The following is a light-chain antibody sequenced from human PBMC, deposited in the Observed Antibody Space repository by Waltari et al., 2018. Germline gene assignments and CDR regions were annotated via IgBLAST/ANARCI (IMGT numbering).Light chain of an antibody. V-gene: IGKV1-9*01. CDR3: HQVNSYPLT. CDR2: AAS. J-gene: IGKJ4*01. Sequence: DITLTQSPSFLSASVRDRVPLTCRASQGISSYLTWFQQKPGKAPKLLIYAASTLQSGVPSRFSGSGSGTEFTLTISSLQPEDFATYYCHQVNSYPLTFGGGTKVEIK. CDR1: QGISSY.